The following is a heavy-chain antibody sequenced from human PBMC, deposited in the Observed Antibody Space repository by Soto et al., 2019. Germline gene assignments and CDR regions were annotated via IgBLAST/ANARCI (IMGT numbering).Heavy chain of an antibody. CDR2: IYPGDSDT. Sequence: GESLKISCKGSVYSFTSYWIGWVCQMPGKGLEWMGIIYPGDSDTRYSPSFQGQVTISADKSISTAYLQWSSLKASDTAMYYCARVGFRIVATIGGMDVWGQGTTVTVS. D-gene: IGHD5-12*01. V-gene: IGHV5-51*01. J-gene: IGHJ6*02. CDR3: ARVGFRIVATIGGMDV. CDR1: VYSFTSYW.